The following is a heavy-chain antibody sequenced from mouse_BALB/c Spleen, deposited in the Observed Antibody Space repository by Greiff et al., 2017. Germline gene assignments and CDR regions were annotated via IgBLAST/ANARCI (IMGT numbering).Heavy chain of an antibody. J-gene: IGHJ3*01. Sequence: QVQLQQSGPGLVAPSQSLSITCTVSGFSLTGYGVNWVRQPPGKGLEWLGVIWRGGSTDYNAAFMSRLSITKDNSKSQVFFKMNSLQADDTAIYYCAKKGDYDDGAWFAYWGQGTLVTVSA. CDR2: IWRGGST. CDR3: AKKGDYDDGAWFAY. D-gene: IGHD2-4*01. V-gene: IGHV2-5*01. CDR1: GFSLTGYG.